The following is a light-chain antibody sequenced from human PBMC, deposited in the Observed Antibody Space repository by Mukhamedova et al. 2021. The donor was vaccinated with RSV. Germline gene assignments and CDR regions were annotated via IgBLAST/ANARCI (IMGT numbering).Light chain of an antibody. J-gene: IGKJ3*01. V-gene: IGKV1-12*01. Sequence: WYQRRVHGKAPKLLIYAATSLQSGVPSRFSGSASGTDFTLTISSLQPENFATYYCQQSSSSPPITFGPGTKVDIK. CDR2: AAT. CDR3: QQSSSSPPIT.